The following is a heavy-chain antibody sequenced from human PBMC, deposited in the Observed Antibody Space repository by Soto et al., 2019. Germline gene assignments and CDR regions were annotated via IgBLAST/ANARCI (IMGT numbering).Heavy chain of an antibody. CDR1: GYTFTNYW. V-gene: IGHV5-51*01. D-gene: IGHD3-22*01. CDR3: ARRNYESPPGALGFDS. CDR2: IYPGDSDT. Sequence: GESLKISCKGSGYTFTNYWIGWVRQMPGKGLEWMGIIYPGDSDTSYSPSFQGQVIISADKSINTDYLQWTSLKASDTGLYYYARRNYESPPGALGFDSWGQGTLVTVSS. J-gene: IGHJ4*02.